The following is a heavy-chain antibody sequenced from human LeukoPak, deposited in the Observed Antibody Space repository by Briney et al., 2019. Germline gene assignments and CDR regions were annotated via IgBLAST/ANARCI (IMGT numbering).Heavy chain of an antibody. D-gene: IGHD1-26*01. J-gene: IGHJ4*02. CDR1: GFTFSSHS. CDR2: ISSSGRTI. Sequence: GGSLRLSCAASGFTFSSHSMNWVRQAPGKGLEWVSYISSSGRTIYYADSVKGRFTISRDNAKNSLSLQMNSLRAEDTAVYYCARDRPGIVRWFDYWGQGTLVTVSS. V-gene: IGHV3-48*04. CDR3: ARDRPGIVRWFDY.